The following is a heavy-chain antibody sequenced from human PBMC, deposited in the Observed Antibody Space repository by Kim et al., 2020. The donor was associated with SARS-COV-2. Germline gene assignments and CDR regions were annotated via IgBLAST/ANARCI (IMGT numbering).Heavy chain of an antibody. CDR2: IYYSGST. CDR3: ARRRYNNGPFRSLDP. J-gene: IGHJ5*02. Sequence: SETLSLTCTVSGGSISSGGYYWSWIRQHPGKGLEWIGYIYYSGSTYYNPSLKSRVTISVDTSKNQFSLKLTSVTAADTAVYFCARRRYNNGPFRSLDPWGQGTLVTVSS. V-gene: IGHV4-31*03. CDR1: GGSISSGGYY. D-gene: IGHD1-20*01.